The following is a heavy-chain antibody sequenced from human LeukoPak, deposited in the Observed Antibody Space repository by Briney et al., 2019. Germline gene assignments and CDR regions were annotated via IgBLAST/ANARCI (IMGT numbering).Heavy chain of an antibody. Sequence: PGRSLRLSCAASGFTFSSYGMHWVRQAPGKGLEWVAVIWYDGSNKYYADSVKGRFTISRGNSKNTLYLQMNSLRAEDTAVYYCAREGYDYVWGSYRQYYFDYWGQGTLVTVSS. D-gene: IGHD3-16*02. CDR2: IWYDGSNK. V-gene: IGHV3-33*01. CDR1: GFTFSSYG. CDR3: AREGYDYVWGSYRQYYFDY. J-gene: IGHJ4*02.